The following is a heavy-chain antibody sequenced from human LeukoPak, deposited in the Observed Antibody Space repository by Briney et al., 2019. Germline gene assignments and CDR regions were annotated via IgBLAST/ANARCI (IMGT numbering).Heavy chain of an antibody. D-gene: IGHD4-17*01. CDR2: IYYSGST. J-gene: IGHJ3*02. CDR3: AREATVTAAGAFDI. CDR1: GGSISSGGYY. Sequence: SQTLSLTCTVSGGSISSGGYYWSWIRQHPGKGLGWIGYIYYSGSTYYNPSLKSRVTISVDTSKNQFSLKLSSVTAADTAVYYCAREATVTAAGAFDIWGQGTMVTVSS. V-gene: IGHV4-31*03.